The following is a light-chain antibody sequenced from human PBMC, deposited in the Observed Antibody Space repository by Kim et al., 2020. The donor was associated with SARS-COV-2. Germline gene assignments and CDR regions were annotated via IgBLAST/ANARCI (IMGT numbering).Light chain of an antibody. V-gene: IGKV4-1*01. J-gene: IGKJ4*01. CDR1: QSVLNSSKNKNY. CDR3: QQYYATPLT. CDR2: WAS. Sequence: RATINCKSSQSVLNSSKNKNYLAWYQQKAGQPPKLLISWASTRESGVPDRFSGSGSGTDFTLTISSLQAEDVAVYYCQQYYATPLTFGGGTKLEIK.